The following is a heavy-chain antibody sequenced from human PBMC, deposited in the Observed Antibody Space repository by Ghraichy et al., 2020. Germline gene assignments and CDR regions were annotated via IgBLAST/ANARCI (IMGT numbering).Heavy chain of an antibody. CDR3: ARGLGCSGGSCPKRWFDP. CDR2: INHSGST. D-gene: IGHD2-15*01. Sequence: SETLSLTCAVYGGSFSGYYWSWIRQPPGKGLEWIGEINHSGSTNYNPSLKSRVTISVDTSKNQFSLKLSSVTAADTAVYYCARGLGCSGGSCPKRWFDPWGQGTLVTVSS. CDR1: GGSFSGYY. J-gene: IGHJ5*02. V-gene: IGHV4-34*01.